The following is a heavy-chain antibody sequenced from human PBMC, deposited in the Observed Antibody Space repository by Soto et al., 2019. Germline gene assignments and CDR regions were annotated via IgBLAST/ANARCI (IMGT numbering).Heavy chain of an antibody. D-gene: IGHD2-2*01. CDR3: ARDASYTSVAFDI. J-gene: IGHJ3*02. V-gene: IGHV3-66*01. CDR2: IYIGGTI. Sequence: GSLRLSCAASGFTVSSNYMSWIRQAPGKGLEWVSVIYIGGTIYYADSVKGRFTISRDNSKNTLYLQMNSLRVEDTAVYYCARDASYTSVAFDIWGQGTMVTVSS. CDR1: GFTVSSNY.